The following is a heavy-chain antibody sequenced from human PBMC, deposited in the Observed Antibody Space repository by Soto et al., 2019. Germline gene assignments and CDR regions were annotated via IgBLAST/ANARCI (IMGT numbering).Heavy chain of an antibody. CDR2: ISAYNGNT. V-gene: IGHV1-18*01. CDR3: ARDPALPADTAQKFDY. D-gene: IGHD5-18*01. J-gene: IGHJ4*02. Sequence: QVQLVQSGAEVKKPGASVKVSCKASGYTFTSYGISWVRQAPGQGLEWMGWISAYNGNTKYAQKLQGRVTMTTDTSTSTAYMELRSLRSGDTAVYYCARDPALPADTAQKFDYWGQGTLVTVSS. CDR1: GYTFTSYG.